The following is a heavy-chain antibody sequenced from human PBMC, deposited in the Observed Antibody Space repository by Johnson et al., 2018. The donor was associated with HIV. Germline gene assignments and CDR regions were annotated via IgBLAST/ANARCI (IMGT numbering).Heavy chain of an antibody. V-gene: IGHV3-30-3*01. Sequence: QVQLVESGGGVVQAGRSPRLSCAASGFTFSSYAMHWVRQAPGKGLEWVAIISYDGSNKYYADSVKGRFTISRDNSKNTLYLQMNSLRVEDTAVYYCAREPRLLTDACDIWGQGTMVTVSS. J-gene: IGHJ3*02. CDR2: ISYDGSNK. D-gene: IGHD5-18*01. CDR3: AREPRLLTDACDI. CDR1: GFTFSSYA.